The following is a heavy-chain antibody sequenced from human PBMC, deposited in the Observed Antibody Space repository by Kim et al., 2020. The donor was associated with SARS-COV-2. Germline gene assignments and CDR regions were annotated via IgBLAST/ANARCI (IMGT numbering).Heavy chain of an antibody. V-gene: IGHV3-30*02. D-gene: IGHD2-8*01. J-gene: IGHJ6*02. CDR3: AKDLNGMFSLGI. Sequence: YHADSVRGRFTISRDKSRSAIHLQMTGLRPEDTAVYYCAKDLNGMFSLGIWGQGTTVTVS.